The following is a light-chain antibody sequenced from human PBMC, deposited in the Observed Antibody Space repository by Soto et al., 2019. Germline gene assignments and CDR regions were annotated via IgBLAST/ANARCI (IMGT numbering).Light chain of an antibody. CDR3: QQYNQWYT. V-gene: IGKV3-15*01. Sequence: EIVMTQSPATLSVSPGERATLSCRASQSVNSNLAWYQQKPGQAPRLLIYAASTRATGIPARFSGSGSGTEFTLTINSLQSEDFAVYYCQQYNQWYTFGQGTKLETK. J-gene: IGKJ2*01. CDR1: QSVNSN. CDR2: AAS.